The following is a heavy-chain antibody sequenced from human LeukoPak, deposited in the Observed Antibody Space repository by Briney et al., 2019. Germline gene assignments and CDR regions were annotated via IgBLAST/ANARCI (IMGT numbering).Heavy chain of an antibody. J-gene: IGHJ4*02. Sequence: GGSLRLSCAASGFTFSGYAMSWVRQAPGKGLEWVSTMSGSGDNTYYADSVKGRFTIPRDNSKNTLYLQMNSLRAEDTAVYYCAKRAGYSSGWYYFDYWGQGTLVTVSS. CDR1: GFTFSGYA. V-gene: IGHV3-23*01. CDR2: MSGSGDNT. CDR3: AKRAGYSSGWYYFDY. D-gene: IGHD6-19*01.